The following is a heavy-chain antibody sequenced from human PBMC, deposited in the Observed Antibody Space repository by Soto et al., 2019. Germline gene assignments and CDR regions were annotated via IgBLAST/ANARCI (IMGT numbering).Heavy chain of an antibody. Sequence: QVQLVPSGAEVKKPGASVKVSCRASGYTFSSYDINWVRQATGQGLEWMGWMNPNSGNTGYAQKFQGRVTMTRNTSISTAYMELSSLRSEDTAVYYCAREAGTTLYYFDYWGQGTLVTVSS. J-gene: IGHJ4*02. CDR1: GYTFSSYD. CDR3: AREAGTTLYYFDY. V-gene: IGHV1-8*01. CDR2: MNPNSGNT. D-gene: IGHD1-7*01.